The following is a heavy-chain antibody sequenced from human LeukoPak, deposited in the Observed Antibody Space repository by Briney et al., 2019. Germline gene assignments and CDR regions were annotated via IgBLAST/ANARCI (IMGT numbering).Heavy chain of an antibody. CDR3: ARAPTVTTIFGD. Sequence: PGGSLRLSCAASGFTVSTNYISWVRQAPGKGLEWVSIIHSAGTVFYADSVKGRFTISRDSSRNTVYLLLSNVRAEDTAMYYCARAPTVTTIFGDWGQGTLVTVSS. V-gene: IGHV3-53*01. J-gene: IGHJ4*02. D-gene: IGHD4-17*01. CDR1: GFTVSTNY. CDR2: IHSAGTV.